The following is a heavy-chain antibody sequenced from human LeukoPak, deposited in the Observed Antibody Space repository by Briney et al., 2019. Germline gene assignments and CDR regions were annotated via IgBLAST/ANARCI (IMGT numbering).Heavy chain of an antibody. V-gene: IGHV1-69*01. D-gene: IGHD3-10*01. Sequence: GASVKVSCKASGGTFSSYAISWVRQAPGQGLEWMGGIIPIFGTANYAQKFQGRVTITADESTSTAYMELSSLRSEDTAVYYCARGNMVRGVIPACDIWGQGTMVTVSS. CDR3: ARGNMVRGVIPACDI. CDR1: GGTFSSYA. CDR2: IIPIFGTA. J-gene: IGHJ3*02.